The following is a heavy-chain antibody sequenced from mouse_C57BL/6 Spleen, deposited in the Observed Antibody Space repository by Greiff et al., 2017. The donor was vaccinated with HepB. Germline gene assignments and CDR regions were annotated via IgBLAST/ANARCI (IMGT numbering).Heavy chain of an antibody. Sequence: DVKLVESGGDLVKPGGSLKLSCAASGFTFSSYGMSWVRQTPDKRLEWVATISSGGSYTYYPDSVKGRFTISRDNAKNTLYLQMSSLKSEDTAMYYCARRYYDYDDSYAMDYWGQGTSVTVSS. J-gene: IGHJ4*01. V-gene: IGHV5-6*02. CDR2: ISSGGSYT. CDR1: GFTFSSYG. D-gene: IGHD2-4*01. CDR3: ARRYYDYDDSYAMDY.